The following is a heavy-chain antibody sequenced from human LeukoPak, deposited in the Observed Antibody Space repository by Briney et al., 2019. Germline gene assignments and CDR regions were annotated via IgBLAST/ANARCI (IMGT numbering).Heavy chain of an antibody. Sequence: ASVKVSCKASGYTFTSYGISWVRQAPGQGLEWVGWISTYNGNTNYAQKLQGRVTMTTDTSTSTAYMELRSLRSDDTAVYYCARGRYCSSTSCYKVYYYYMDVWGKGTTVTVSS. CDR3: ARGRYCSSTSCYKVYYYYMDV. V-gene: IGHV1-18*01. CDR2: ISTYNGNT. J-gene: IGHJ6*03. CDR1: GYTFTSYG. D-gene: IGHD2-2*02.